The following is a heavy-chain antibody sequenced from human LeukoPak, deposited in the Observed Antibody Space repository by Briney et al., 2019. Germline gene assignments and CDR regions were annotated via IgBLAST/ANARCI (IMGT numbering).Heavy chain of an antibody. J-gene: IGHJ4*02. CDR1: GYTFTSCG. CDR2: INPYRGNT. CDR3: ARDLDGSGSYYTDY. Sequence: GASVKVSCKTSGYTFTSCGISWVRQAPGQGLEWMGWINPYRGNTNYVEKFQGRVTMTTDTSTSTAYMELRSLRSDDTAVYYCARDLDGSGSYYTDYWGQGTLVTVSS. V-gene: IGHV1-18*01. D-gene: IGHD3-10*01.